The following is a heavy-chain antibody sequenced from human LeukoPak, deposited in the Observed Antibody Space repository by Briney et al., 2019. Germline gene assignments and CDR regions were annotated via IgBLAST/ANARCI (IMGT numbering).Heavy chain of an antibody. D-gene: IGHD6-13*01. CDR1: GGSISSRSCY. CDR3: ARWYSSSWYKKSPDSKAPGYFDY. CDR2: IYYCGST. V-gene: IGHV4-39*07. J-gene: IGHJ4*02. Sequence: SETLSLTCSVSGGSISSRSCYWGWIRQPPGKGLEWIGGIYYCGSTYYNPSLKSRVTISVDKSKNQFSLKLSSVTAADTAVYYCARWYSSSWYKKSPDSKAPGYFDYWGQGTLVTVSS.